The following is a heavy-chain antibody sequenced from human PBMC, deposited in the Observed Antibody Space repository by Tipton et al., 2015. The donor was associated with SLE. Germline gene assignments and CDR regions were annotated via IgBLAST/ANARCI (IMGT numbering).Heavy chain of an antibody. CDR1: GFTFSSYE. J-gene: IGHJ1*01. Sequence: SLRLSCAASGFTFSSYEMNWVRQAPGKGLEWVSYISSSGSTIYYADSVKGRFTISRDNAKNSLYLQMNSLRAEDTAVYYCARDSSGYPLEHWGQGTLVTVSS. CDR3: ARDSSGYPLEH. V-gene: IGHV3-48*03. CDR2: ISSSGSTI. D-gene: IGHD3-22*01.